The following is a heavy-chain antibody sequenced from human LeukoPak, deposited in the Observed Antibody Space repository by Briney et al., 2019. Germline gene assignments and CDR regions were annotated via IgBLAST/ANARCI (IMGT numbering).Heavy chain of an antibody. J-gene: IGHJ5*02. CDR3: ARISYESSGYGWFDP. CDR2: INANTGNP. D-gene: IGHD3-22*01. Sequence: ASVKVSCKASGYTFTSYAMSWVRQAPGQGLEWMGWINANTGNPTYAQGFTGRFVFSLDTSVSTAYLQISSLKAEDTAVYYCARISYESSGYGWFDPWGQGTLVTVSS. V-gene: IGHV7-4-1*02. CDR1: GYTFTSYA.